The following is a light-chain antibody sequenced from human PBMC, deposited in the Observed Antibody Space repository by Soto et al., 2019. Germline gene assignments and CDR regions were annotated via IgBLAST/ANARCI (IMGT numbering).Light chain of an antibody. V-gene: IGLV2-14*01. CDR3: SSYTNINTRACV. CDR2: DVS. Sequence: QSVLTQPASVSGSPGQSITISCTGTSSDVGAYDFVSWYQQHPGKAPNLMIYDVSDRPSGVSNRFSGSKSGNTASLTISGLQAEDEAEYYCSSYTNINTRACVFGTGTKVTVL. CDR1: SSDVGAYDF. J-gene: IGLJ1*01.